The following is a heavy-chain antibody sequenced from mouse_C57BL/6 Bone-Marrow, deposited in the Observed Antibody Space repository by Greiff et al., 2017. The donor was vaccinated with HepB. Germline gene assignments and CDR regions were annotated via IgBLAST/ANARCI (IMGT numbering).Heavy chain of an antibody. J-gene: IGHJ1*03. Sequence: EVQLQQSGTVLARPGASVKMSCKTSGYTFTSYWMHWVKQRPGQGLEWIGAIYPGNSDTSYNQKFKGKAKLTAVTSASTAYMELSSLTNEDSAVYYCTSYGNSYWYFDVWGTGTTVTVSS. CDR3: TSYGNSYWYFDV. V-gene: IGHV1-5*01. CDR1: GYTFTSYW. CDR2: IYPGNSDT. D-gene: IGHD2-1*01.